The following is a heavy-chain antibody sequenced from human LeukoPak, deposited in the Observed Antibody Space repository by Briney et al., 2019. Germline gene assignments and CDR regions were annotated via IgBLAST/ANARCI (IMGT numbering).Heavy chain of an antibody. CDR2: IYHSGST. CDR1: GYSISSGYH. V-gene: IGHV4-38-2*02. Sequence: SETLSLTCTVSGYSISSGYHWGWIRQPPGKGLEWIGSIYHSGSTYYNPSLRSRVTISVDTSKNQFSLKLSSVTAADTAVYYCARDYGDYPEPPSSRLDYWGQGTLVTVSS. J-gene: IGHJ4*02. CDR3: ARDYGDYPEPPSSRLDY. D-gene: IGHD4-17*01.